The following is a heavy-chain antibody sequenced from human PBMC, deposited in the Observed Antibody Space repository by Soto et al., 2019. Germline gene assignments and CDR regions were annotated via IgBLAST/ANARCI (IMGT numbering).Heavy chain of an antibody. CDR2: ISAYNGNT. CDR1: GYTFTSYG. J-gene: IGHJ6*04. Sequence: QVQLVQSGAEVKKPGASVKVSCKASGYTFTSYGISWGRQAPGQGLEWMGWISAYNGNTNYAQKLQGRVTMTTDTSKSYDYMELRRLRSDDTAVYYCPRGGIAAAGTMDVWGKGTPVTVSS. CDR3: PRGGIAAAGTMDV. D-gene: IGHD6-13*01. V-gene: IGHV1-18*01.